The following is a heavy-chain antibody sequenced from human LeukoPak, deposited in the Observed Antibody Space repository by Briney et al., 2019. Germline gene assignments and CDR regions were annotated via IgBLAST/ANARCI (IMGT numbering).Heavy chain of an antibody. CDR2: IYTSGST. J-gene: IGHJ5*02. V-gene: IGHV4-61*02. Sequence: PSETLSLTCTVSGGSISSGGYYWSWIRQPAGKGLEWIGRIYTSGSTNYNPSLKSRVTISVDTSKNQFSLKLSSVTAADTAVYYCARGKGDVDLWGQGTLVTVSS. D-gene: IGHD5-24*01. CDR1: GGSISSGGYY. CDR3: ARGKGDVDL.